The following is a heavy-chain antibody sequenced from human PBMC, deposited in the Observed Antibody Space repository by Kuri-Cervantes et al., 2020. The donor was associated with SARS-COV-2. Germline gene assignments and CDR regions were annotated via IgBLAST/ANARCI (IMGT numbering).Heavy chain of an antibody. V-gene: IGHV4-4*07. CDR3: ARSPRLGYCSGGSCDWGSYYGMDV. J-gene: IGHJ6*02. Sequence: GSLRLSCTVSGGSISSYYWSWIRQPAGKGLEWIGRIYTSGSTNYNPSLKSRVTTSVDTSKNQFSLKLSSVTAADTAVYYCARSPRLGYCSGGSCDWGSYYGMDVWGQGTTVTVSS. CDR1: GGSISSYY. D-gene: IGHD2-15*01. CDR2: IYTSGST.